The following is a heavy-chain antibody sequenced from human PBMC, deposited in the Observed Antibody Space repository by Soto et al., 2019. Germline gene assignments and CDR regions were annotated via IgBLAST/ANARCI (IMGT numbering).Heavy chain of an antibody. CDR2: IYWDDDK. CDR1: GFSLSTDDVG. Sequence: SGPTLVNPTQTLTLTCTFSGFSLSTDDVGVGLIRQPPGKALDWLAVIYWDDDKRYSPSLKSRLTITKDTSKNQVLLTMTNMDPVDTATYFCARSKYSISSFDYWGQGALVTVYS. D-gene: IGHD6-6*01. CDR3: ARSKYSISSFDY. J-gene: IGHJ4*02. V-gene: IGHV2-5*02.